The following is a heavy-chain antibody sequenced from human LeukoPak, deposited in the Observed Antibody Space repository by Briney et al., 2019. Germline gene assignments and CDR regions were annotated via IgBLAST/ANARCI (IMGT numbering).Heavy chain of an antibody. D-gene: IGHD3-10*01. CDR3: ARWVRGVFYYYYYYMDV. V-gene: IGHV4-34*01. CDR2: INHSGST. J-gene: IGHJ6*03. CDR1: GGSFSGYY. Sequence: SETLSLTCAVYGGSFSGYYWSWIRQPPGKGLEWIGEINHSGSTNYNPSLKRRGTISVDTSKNQFSQTLRSVTAADTAVYYCARWVRGVFYYYYYYMDVWGKGTTVTISS.